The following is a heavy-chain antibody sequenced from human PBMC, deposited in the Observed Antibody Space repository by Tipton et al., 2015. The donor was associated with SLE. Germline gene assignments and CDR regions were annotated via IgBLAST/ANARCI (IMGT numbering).Heavy chain of an antibody. CDR1: GGSFSGYY. Sequence: TLSLTCAVYGGSFSGYYWSWIRQPPGKGLEWIGEINHSGSTNHNPSLKSRVNISVDTSKNQLSLKLSSVTAADTAVYYCARGGLGFCTSGTCYDVTDIWGQGTMVTVSS. CDR2: INHSGST. D-gene: IGHD2-2*01. CDR3: ARGGLGFCTSGTCYDVTDI. V-gene: IGHV4-34*01. J-gene: IGHJ3*02.